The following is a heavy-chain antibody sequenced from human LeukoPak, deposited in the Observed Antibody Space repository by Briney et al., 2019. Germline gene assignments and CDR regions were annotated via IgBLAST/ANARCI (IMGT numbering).Heavy chain of an antibody. D-gene: IGHD3-10*01. V-gene: IGHV4-59*01. CDR2: IYYSGST. CDR1: GGSISSYY. Sequence: PSETLSLTCTVSGGSISSYYWSWIRQPPGKGLEWIGYIYYSGSTNYNPSLKSRVTISVDTSKNQFSLKLSYVTAADTAVYYCASVGEVAVLDYWGQGTLVTVSS. J-gene: IGHJ4*02. CDR3: ASVGEVAVLDY.